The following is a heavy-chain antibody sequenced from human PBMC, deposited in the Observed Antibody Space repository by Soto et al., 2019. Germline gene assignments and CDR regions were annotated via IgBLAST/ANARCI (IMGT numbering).Heavy chain of an antibody. Sequence: GGSLRLSCAASGFTFSSYWMSWVRQAPGKGLEWVASIKQDGSEKYYGDSVKGRFTISRNNAKNSLYLQMNSLRAEDTAVYYCARMSGGSYYFDYWGQGTLVTVSS. V-gene: IGHV3-7*03. CDR2: IKQDGSEK. D-gene: IGHD1-26*01. J-gene: IGHJ4*02. CDR1: GFTFSSYW. CDR3: ARMSGGSYYFDY.